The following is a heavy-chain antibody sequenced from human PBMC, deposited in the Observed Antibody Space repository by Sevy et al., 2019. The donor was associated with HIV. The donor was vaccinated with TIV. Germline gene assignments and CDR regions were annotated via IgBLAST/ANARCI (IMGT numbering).Heavy chain of an antibody. CDR3: ARSPLRITIFRNYYYYYMDV. Sequence: ASVKVSCKASGYTFTSYGISWVRQAPGQGLEWMGWISAYNGNTNYAQKLQGRVTMTTDTSTSTAYMELRSLRSDVTAVYYCARSPLRITIFRNYYYYYMDVWGKGTTVTVSS. CDR2: ISAYNGNT. V-gene: IGHV1-18*01. D-gene: IGHD3-9*01. CDR1: GYTFTSYG. J-gene: IGHJ6*03.